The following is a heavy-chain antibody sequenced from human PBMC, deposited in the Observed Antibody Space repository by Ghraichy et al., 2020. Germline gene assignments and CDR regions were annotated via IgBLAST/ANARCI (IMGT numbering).Heavy chain of an antibody. CDR3: ARASLHCTATNGYSAYMDV. CDR2: INHSGST. D-gene: IGHD2-8*02. V-gene: IGHV4-34*01. Sequence: SETLSLTCDIYGGSMSEYYWTWIRQPPGKGLEWIGEINHSGSTDYNPSLKSRVTISVDTSKNLFSLRLSSVTAADTALYFCARASLHCTATNGYSAYMDVRANGTTVTVSS. J-gene: IGHJ6*03. CDR1: GGSMSEYY.